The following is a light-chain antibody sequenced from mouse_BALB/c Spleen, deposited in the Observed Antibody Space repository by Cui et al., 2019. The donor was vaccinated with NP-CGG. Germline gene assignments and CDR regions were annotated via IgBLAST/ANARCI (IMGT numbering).Light chain of an antibody. Sequence: QAVVTQESALTPSPGETVTLTCRSSTGAVTTNNYANWVQEKPDHLFTGLIGGTNNRTPGVPARFSGSLIGDKAALTITGAQTEDEAIYFCVLWYNNHWVFGGGTKLTVL. CDR2: GTN. J-gene: IGLJ1*01. CDR3: VLWYNNHWV. CDR1: TGAVTTNNY. V-gene: IGLV1*01.